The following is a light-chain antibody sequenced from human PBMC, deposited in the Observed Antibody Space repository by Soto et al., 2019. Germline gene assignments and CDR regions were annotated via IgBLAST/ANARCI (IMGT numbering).Light chain of an antibody. CDR3: LQYGSSPFT. J-gene: IGKJ3*01. CDR1: QSVSSN. V-gene: IGKV3-15*01. Sequence: EIVMTQSPATLSVSPGERATLSCRASQSVSSNLAWYQQKPGQAPRLLIYGASTRATGIPARFSGSGSGTEFTLTISRLEPEDFAVYYCLQYGSSPFTFGPGTKVDVK. CDR2: GAS.